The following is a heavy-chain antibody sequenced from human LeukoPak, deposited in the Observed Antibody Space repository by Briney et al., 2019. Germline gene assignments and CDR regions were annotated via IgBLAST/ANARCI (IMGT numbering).Heavy chain of an antibody. CDR3: ARDHGDFVQHD. D-gene: IGHD4-17*01. CDR2: IYYNGIT. J-gene: IGHJ4*02. V-gene: IGHV4-39*01. CDR1: GDSISSGNFY. Sequence: NPSETLSLTCTVSGDSISSGNFYWGWIRQPPGKELQWIESIYYNGITHYNPSLESRVTISADTSTNEFSLKLRSVTAADTAMYYCARDHGDFVQHDWGQGTLVTVSS.